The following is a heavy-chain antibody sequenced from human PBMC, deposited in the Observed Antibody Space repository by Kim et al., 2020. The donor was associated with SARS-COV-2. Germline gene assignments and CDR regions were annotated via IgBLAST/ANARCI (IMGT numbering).Heavy chain of an antibody. Sequence: GESLKISCKGSGYSFTSYWISWVRQMPGKGLEWMGRIDPSDSYTNYSPSFQGNVTISADKSISTAYLQWSSLKASDTAMYYCARQTGVDYYYYGMDVWGQGTTVTVSS. CDR1: GYSFTSYW. CDR2: IDPSDSYT. V-gene: IGHV5-10-1*01. J-gene: IGHJ6*02. CDR3: ARQTGVDYYYYGMDV. D-gene: IGHD7-27*01.